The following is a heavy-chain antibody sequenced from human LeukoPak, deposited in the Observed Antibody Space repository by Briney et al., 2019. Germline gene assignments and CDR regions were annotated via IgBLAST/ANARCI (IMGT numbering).Heavy chain of an antibody. D-gene: IGHD3-10*01. CDR3: ARDPYGSGSSDY. CDR1: GGSISSYY. CDR2: IYYSGST. V-gene: IGHV4-59*01. Sequence: SETLSLTSTVSGGSISSYYWSWIRQPPGKGLEWIGYIYYSGSTNYNPSLKSRVTISVDTSKNQFSLKLSSVTAADTAVYYCARDPYGSGSSDYWGQGTLVTVSS. J-gene: IGHJ4*02.